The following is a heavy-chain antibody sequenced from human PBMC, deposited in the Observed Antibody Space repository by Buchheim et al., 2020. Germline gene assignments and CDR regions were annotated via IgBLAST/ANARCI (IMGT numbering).Heavy chain of an antibody. CDR2: IYHSGST. J-gene: IGHJ4*02. CDR1: GDSISSDNW. V-gene: IGHV4-4*02. CDR3: ARVSAQLGAFDY. D-gene: IGHD3-16*01. Sequence: QVQLQESGPGLAKPSGTLSLTCAVSGDSISSDNWWTWVRQPPGKGLEWIGYIYHSGSTNYNPSLKSRVTISVDKSKNQFSLKLSSVTAADAAMYYCARVSAQLGAFDYWGQGTL.